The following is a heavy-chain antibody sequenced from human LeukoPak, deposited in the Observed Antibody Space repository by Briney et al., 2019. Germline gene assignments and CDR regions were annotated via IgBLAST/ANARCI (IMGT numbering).Heavy chain of an antibody. D-gene: IGHD3-16*02. Sequence: GGSLRLSCAASGFTFSNNWMSWVRQAPGKGLEWVANIKQDGSDKYYVDSVKGRFTISRDNAKNSLYLQMSSLRAEDTAVYYCARDHHHRLWDDYYYMDVWGKGTTVTVSS. V-gene: IGHV3-7*01. CDR3: ARDHHHRLWDDYYYMDV. CDR1: GFTFSNNW. CDR2: IKQDGSDK. J-gene: IGHJ6*03.